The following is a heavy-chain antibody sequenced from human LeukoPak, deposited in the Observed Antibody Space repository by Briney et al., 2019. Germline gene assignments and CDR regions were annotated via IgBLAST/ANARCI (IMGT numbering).Heavy chain of an antibody. CDR2: INYGGGT. V-gene: IGHV4-39*01. D-gene: IGHD6-13*01. CDR3: ARAYSSSWYFNWFDP. Sequence: SETLSLTCTVSGASISNSAYHWGWIRQPPGKGLEWIGSINYGGGTHYNPSLKSRVTISADKSKNQFSLKLSSVTAADTAVYYCARAYSSSWYFNWFDPWGQGTLVTVSS. CDR1: GASISNSAYH. J-gene: IGHJ5*02.